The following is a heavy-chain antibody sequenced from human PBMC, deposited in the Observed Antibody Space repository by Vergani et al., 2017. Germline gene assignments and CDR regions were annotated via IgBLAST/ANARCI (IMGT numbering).Heavy chain of an antibody. CDR1: GYSFTSYW. CDR3: ARYVRGIAVAGTYYFDY. CDR2: IYPGDSDT. D-gene: IGHD6-19*01. V-gene: IGHV5-51*03. J-gene: IGHJ4*02. Sequence: EVQLVQSGAEVKKPGESLKISCKGSGYSFTSYWIGWVRQMPGKGLEWMGIIYPGDSDTRYSPSFQGQVTISADKSISTAYLQWRSLKASDTSMYYCARYVRGIAVAGTYYFDYWGQGTLVTVSS.